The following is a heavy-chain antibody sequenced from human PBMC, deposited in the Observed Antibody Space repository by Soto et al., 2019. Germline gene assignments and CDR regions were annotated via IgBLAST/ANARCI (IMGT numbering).Heavy chain of an antibody. J-gene: IGHJ5*02. CDR3: ARDYHIVVVPAAIDWFDP. Sequence: ASVKVSCKATGYTFITYDINWVRQATGQGLEWMGWMNPSNGNTGYVQKFQGRVTITRDTSTSTAYMEVSSLRSEDTAVYYCARDYHIVVVPAAIDWFDPWGQGTLVTVSS. V-gene: IGHV1-8*01. CDR1: GYTFITYD. D-gene: IGHD2-2*01. CDR2: MNPSNGNT.